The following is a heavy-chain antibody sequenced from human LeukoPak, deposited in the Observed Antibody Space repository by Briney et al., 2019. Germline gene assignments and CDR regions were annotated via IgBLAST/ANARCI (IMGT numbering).Heavy chain of an antibody. CDR2: ISVDGSGA. Sequence: PGGSLRLSCAASGFTFGSYAMSWVRQAPGKGLEWVSAISVDGSGAWYAGSVRGRSTISRDNSKSTVYLQMNSLTADDTAIYFCARESNFRRGQFDYWGQGTLVTVSS. V-gene: IGHV3-23*01. CDR3: ARESNFRRGQFDY. CDR1: GFTFGSYA. J-gene: IGHJ4*02. D-gene: IGHD2-15*01.